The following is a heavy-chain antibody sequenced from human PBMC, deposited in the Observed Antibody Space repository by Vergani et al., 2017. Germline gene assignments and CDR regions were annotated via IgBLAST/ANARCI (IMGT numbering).Heavy chain of an antibody. CDR1: GGSISSYY. CDR3: ARFDIVGENWFDP. D-gene: IGHD2-15*01. J-gene: IGHJ5*02. CDR2: VHYSGSS. V-gene: IGHV4-59*12. Sequence: QVQLQESGPGLVKPSQTLSLTCTVSGGSISSYYWSWIRQPPGKRLEWIGFVHYSGSSNYNPSLRSRVTISVATSKNQLSLKLSSVTAADTAVYYCARFDIVGENWFDPGGQGTLVTVSS.